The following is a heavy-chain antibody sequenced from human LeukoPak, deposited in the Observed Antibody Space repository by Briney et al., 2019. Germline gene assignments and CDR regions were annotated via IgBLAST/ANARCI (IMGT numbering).Heavy chain of an antibody. CDR1: GFTFDDYA. V-gene: IGHV3-9*01. D-gene: IGHD4-23*01. CDR2: ISWNSGSI. CDR3: AKDHDYGGNSEGSYWYFDL. J-gene: IGHJ2*01. Sequence: PGRSLRLSCAASGFTFDDYAMHWVRQAPGKGLEWVSGISWNSGSIGYADSVKGRFTIFRDNAKNSLYLQMNSLRAEDTALYYCAKDHDYGGNSEGSYWYFDLWGRGTLVTVSS.